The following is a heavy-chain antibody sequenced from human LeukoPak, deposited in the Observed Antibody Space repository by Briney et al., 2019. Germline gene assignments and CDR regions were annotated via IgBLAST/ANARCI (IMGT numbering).Heavy chain of an antibody. CDR1: GFTFRSYE. Sequence: GGSLRLSCAASGFTFRSYEMNWVRQAPGKGLEWVSYISSGGSTIYYADSVKGRFTISRDNAKNSLYLQMNSLRAEDTAVYYCARGEYDSSGYYAGYWGQGTLVTVSS. CDR2: ISSGGSTI. J-gene: IGHJ4*02. V-gene: IGHV3-48*03. CDR3: ARGEYDSSGYYAGY. D-gene: IGHD3-22*01.